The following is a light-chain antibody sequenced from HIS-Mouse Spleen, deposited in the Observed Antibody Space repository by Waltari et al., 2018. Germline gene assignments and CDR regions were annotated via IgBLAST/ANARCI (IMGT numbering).Light chain of an antibody. CDR3: AAWDDSLSGPV. CDR2: RNN. Sequence: QSVLTQPPSASGTPGQRVTISGSGSGSNTGSTYVHWYQQPPGKAPNLLIYRNNQRPSGGPDRCSGSKSGTSASLAISGLRSEDEADYYCAAWDDSLSGPVFGGGTKLTVL. V-gene: IGLV1-47*01. CDR1: GSNTGSTY. J-gene: IGLJ3*02.